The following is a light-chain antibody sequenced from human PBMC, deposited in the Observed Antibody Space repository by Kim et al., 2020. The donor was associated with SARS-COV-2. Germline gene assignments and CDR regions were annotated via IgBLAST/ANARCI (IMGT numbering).Light chain of an antibody. CDR2: KTS. CDR1: QSISSW. V-gene: IGKV1-5*03. Sequence: DIQLTQSPSTLSASVGDRVTFTCRASQSISSWLAWYQQKPGRAPKHLIYKTSTLESGVPSRFSGSGSGTEFTLTISSLQPDDIATYYCQQYNSYSGTFGQGTKVDIK. CDR3: QQYNSYSGT. J-gene: IGKJ1*01.